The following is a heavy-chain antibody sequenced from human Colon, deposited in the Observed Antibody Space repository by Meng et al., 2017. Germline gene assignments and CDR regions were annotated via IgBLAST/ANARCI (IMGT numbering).Heavy chain of an antibody. CDR2: IYYSGST. Sequence: GQRQQSGPGLVRPSATLSLTCAVSGGSVISGSYYWSWIRQPPGKGLEWIGYIYYSGSTNYNPSLKSRVTISVDTSKNQFSLKLSSVTAADTAVYYCARGMTNGITFGGVIVNWGQGTLVTVSS. CDR3: ARGMTNGITFGGVIVN. CDR1: GGSVISGSYY. J-gene: IGHJ4*02. V-gene: IGHV4-61*01. D-gene: IGHD3-16*02.